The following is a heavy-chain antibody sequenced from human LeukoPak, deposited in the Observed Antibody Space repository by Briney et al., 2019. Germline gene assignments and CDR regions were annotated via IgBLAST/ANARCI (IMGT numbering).Heavy chain of an antibody. J-gene: IGHJ4*02. CDR3: ARDYQWSFDY. CDR2: ISSRSNII. CDR1: EFTFSSHS. V-gene: IGHV3-48*02. Sequence: GGSLRLSCAASEFTFSSHSMNWVRQAPGKGLEWVSYISSRSNIISYADSVKGRFTISTDNAKNSLYLQMNSLRDEDTAVYYCARDYQWSFDYWGQGTLVTVSS. D-gene: IGHD2-15*01.